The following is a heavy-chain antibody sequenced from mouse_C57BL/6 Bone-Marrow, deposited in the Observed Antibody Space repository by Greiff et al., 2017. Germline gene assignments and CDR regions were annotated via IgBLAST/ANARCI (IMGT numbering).Heavy chain of an antibody. V-gene: IGHV14-4*01. CDR2: IDPENGDT. Sequence: EVQLQQSGAELVRPGASVKLSCTASGFNIKDDYMHWVKQRPEQGLEWIGWIDPENGDTEYASKFQGKATITADTSSNTAYLQLSSLTSEDTAVYYCTTEGSGYLDYWGQGTTLTVSS. CDR3: TTEGSGYLDY. J-gene: IGHJ2*01. CDR1: GFNIKDDY. D-gene: IGHD3-2*02.